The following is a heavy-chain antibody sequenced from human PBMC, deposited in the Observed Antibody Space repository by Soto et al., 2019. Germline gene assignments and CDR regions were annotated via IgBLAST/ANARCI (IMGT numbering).Heavy chain of an antibody. Sequence: ASVKVSCKASGYTFTSYGISWVRQAPGQRLKWMGWISAYNGNTNYAQKLQGRVTMTTDTSTSTAYMELRSLRSDNTAVYYCARESPVLLWFGELLYLNYYYGMDVWGQGTTVTVSS. CDR1: GYTFTSYG. D-gene: IGHD3-10*01. CDR2: ISAYNGNT. CDR3: ARESPVLLWFGELLYLNYYYGMDV. J-gene: IGHJ6*02. V-gene: IGHV1-18*01.